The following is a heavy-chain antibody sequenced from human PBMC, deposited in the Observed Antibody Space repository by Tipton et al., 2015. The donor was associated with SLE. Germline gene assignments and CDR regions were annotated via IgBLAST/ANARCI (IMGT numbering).Heavy chain of an antibody. Sequence: GSLRLSCAASGFSYSDYAMNWVRQAPGKGLEWVASVTATGDNTFYADSVKGRFVISRDNSKSTLDLQMHNLGAEDSAIYYCAKAVLYCSGGGCYSGGFFDFWGQGALVTVSS. CDR3: AKAVLYCSGGGCYSGGFFDF. D-gene: IGHD2-15*01. J-gene: IGHJ4*02. CDR1: GFSYSDYA. CDR2: VTATGDNT. V-gene: IGHV3-23*01.